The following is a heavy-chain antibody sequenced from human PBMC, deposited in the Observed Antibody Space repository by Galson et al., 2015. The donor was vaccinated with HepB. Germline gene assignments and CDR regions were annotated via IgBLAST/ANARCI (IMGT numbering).Heavy chain of an antibody. CDR3: AKGYGLFDS. CDR2: ISGNGDST. CDR1: GFAFHSHA. Sequence: SLRLSCAASGFAFHSHAMSWVRQAPGKGPEWISGISGNGDSTFYAVSVKGRFTVSRDNSKNMLYLQMDSLTAEDTGLYFCAKGYGLFDSWAQGILVTVSS. D-gene: IGHD3-16*01. J-gene: IGHJ5*01. V-gene: IGHV3-23*01.